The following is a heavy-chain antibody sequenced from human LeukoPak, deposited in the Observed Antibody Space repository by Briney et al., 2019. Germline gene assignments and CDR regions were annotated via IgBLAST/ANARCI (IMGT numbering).Heavy chain of an antibody. D-gene: IGHD1-26*01. V-gene: IGHV4-59*01. CDR2: IYYAGST. CDR3: ARSSGSYQGAIDY. CDR1: GGSINSYY. J-gene: IGHJ4*02. Sequence: SETLSLTCTVSGGSINSYYWSWIRQPPGKGLEWIGYIYYAGSTNYNPSLKSRITISVDTSKNQFSLKLTSITAADTAVYYCARSSGSYQGAIDYWGQGTLVTVSS.